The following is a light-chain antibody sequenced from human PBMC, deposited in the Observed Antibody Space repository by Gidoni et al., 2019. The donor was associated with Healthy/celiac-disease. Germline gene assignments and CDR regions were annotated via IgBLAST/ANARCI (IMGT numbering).Light chain of an antibody. Sequence: QSVLTQPPSASGTPGQRVTISCSGSSSNIGRNTVNWYQQLPGTATKLLIYSNNQRPSGVPDRFSGSKSGTSASLAISGLQSEDEADYYCAAWDDSLNGHWVFGGGTKLTVL. V-gene: IGLV1-44*01. CDR2: SNN. CDR1: SSNIGRNT. J-gene: IGLJ3*02. CDR3: AAWDDSLNGHWV.